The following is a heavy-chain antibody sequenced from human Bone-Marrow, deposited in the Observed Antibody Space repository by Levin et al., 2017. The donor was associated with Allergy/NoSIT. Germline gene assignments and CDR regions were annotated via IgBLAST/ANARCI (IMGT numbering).Heavy chain of an antibody. CDR3: ARREITMVRGVIIENSYDI. V-gene: IGHV4-39*01. CDR1: GGSISSSNSD. D-gene: IGHD3-10*01. Sequence: SETLSLTCTVSGGSISSSNSDWGWIRQPPGKGLEWIGSIYSSGSTYYNPSLKSRVTISVDTSKNQFSLKLSSVTAADTAVYYCARREITMVRGVIIENSYDIWGQGTMVTVSS. J-gene: IGHJ3*02. CDR2: IYSSGST.